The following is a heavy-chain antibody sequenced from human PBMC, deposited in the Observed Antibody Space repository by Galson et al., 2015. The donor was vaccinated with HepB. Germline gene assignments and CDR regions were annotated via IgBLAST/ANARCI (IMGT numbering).Heavy chain of an antibody. Sequence: ETLSLTCSVSGVSISGSFHYWGWIRQPPGKGLEWIGSVHYSGKTYYSPSLKSRVTTSLDTSKNQFSLRLISVTAADTAVFYCARLGGPRREYAFDMWGRGTMVTVSS. V-gene: IGHV4-39*01. J-gene: IGHJ3*02. CDR1: GVSISGSFHY. CDR2: VHYSGKT. D-gene: IGHD2-15*01. CDR3: ARLGGPRREYAFDM.